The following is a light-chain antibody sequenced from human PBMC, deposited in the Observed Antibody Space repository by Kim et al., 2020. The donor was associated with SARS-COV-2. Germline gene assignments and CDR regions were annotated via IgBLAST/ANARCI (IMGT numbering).Light chain of an antibody. CDR2: RVS. V-gene: IGKV2-30*01. CDR1: QSLVYSDGNTY. Sequence: DVMMTQSPLSLPVTLGQPASISCRSSQSLVYSDGNTYLNWFQQRPGQSPRRLIHRVSNRDSGVPDRFSDSGSGTDFTLKISRVEAEDVGVYYCMQGTHWLYTFGQGTKLEI. J-gene: IGKJ2*01. CDR3: MQGTHWLYT.